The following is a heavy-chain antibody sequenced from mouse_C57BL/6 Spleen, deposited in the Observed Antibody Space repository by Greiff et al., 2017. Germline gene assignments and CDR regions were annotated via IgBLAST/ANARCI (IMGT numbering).Heavy chain of an antibody. CDR2: IYPRSGNT. Sequence: VKLQESGAELARPGASVKLSCKASGYTFTSYGISWVKQRTGQGLEWIGEIYPRSGNTYYNEKFKGKATLTADKSSSTAYMELRSLTSEDSAVYFCANPNYGYIDVWGTGTTVTVSS. CDR3: ANPNYGYIDV. V-gene: IGHV1-81*01. J-gene: IGHJ1*03. CDR1: GYTFTSYG.